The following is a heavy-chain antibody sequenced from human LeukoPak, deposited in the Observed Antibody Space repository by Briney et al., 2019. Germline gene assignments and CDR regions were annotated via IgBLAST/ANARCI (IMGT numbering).Heavy chain of an antibody. V-gene: IGHV3-7*01. CDR3: ARDVGTFGGEAYYFDY. CDR2: IKQDGSEK. D-gene: IGHD3-16*01. J-gene: IGHJ4*02. Sequence: GGFLRLSCAASGFTFSSYWMSWVRQAPGKGLEWVANIKQDGSEKYYVDSVKGRFTISRDNAKNSLYLQMNSLRAEDTAVYYCARDVGTFGGEAYYFDYWGQGTLVTVSS. CDR1: GFTFSSYW.